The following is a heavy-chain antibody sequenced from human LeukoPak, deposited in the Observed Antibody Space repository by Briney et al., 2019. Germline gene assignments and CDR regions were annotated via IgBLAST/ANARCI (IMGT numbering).Heavy chain of an antibody. CDR3: ARGATLEWLLYRYGAFDI. CDR2: IYYSGST. D-gene: IGHD3-3*01. J-gene: IGHJ3*02. Sequence: PSETLSLTCTVSGGSISSYYWSWIRQPPGKGLEWIGYIYYSGSTNYNPPLKSRVTISVDTSKNQFSLKLSSVTAADTAVYYCARGATLEWLLYRYGAFDIWGQGTMVTVSS. CDR1: GGSISSYY. V-gene: IGHV4-59*01.